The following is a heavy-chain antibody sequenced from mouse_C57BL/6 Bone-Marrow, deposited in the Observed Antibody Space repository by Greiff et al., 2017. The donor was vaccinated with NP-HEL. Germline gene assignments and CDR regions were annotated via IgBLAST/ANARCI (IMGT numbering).Heavy chain of an antibody. CDR1: GFTFSDYY. CDR2: ISNGGGST. CDR3: ARRFYDGYYPWAY. D-gene: IGHD2-3*01. J-gene: IGHJ3*01. V-gene: IGHV5-12*01. Sequence: EVQLVESGGGLVQPGGSLKLSCAASGFTFSDYYMYWVRQTPEKRLEWVAYISNGGGSTYYPDTVKGRFTISRDNAKNTLYLQMSRLKSEDTAMYYCARRFYDGYYPWAYWGQGTLVTVSA.